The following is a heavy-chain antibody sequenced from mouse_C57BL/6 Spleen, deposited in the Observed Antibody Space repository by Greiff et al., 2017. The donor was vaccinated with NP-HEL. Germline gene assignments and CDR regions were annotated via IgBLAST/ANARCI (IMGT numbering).Heavy chain of an antibody. V-gene: IGHV1-81*01. CDR1: GYTFTSYG. D-gene: IGHD1-1*01. J-gene: IGHJ4*01. Sequence: VQLQQSGAELARPGASVKLSCTASGYTFTSYGISWVKQRTGQGLEWIGEIYPRSGNTYYNEKFKGKATLTADKSSSTAYMELRSLTSEDSAVYFCARVYYYGSSPYYYAMDYWGQGTSVTVSS. CDR3: ARVYYYGSSPYYYAMDY. CDR2: IYPRSGNT.